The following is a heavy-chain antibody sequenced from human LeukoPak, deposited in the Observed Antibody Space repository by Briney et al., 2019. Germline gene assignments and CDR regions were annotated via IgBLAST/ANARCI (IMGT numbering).Heavy chain of an antibody. V-gene: IGHV4-59*08. J-gene: IGHJ6*03. CDR2: IYYSGST. D-gene: IGHD3-10*01. Sequence: PSETLSLTCTVSGGSISSYYWSWIRQPPGKGLEWIGSIYYSGSTNYNPSLKSRVTISVDTSKNQFSLKLSSVTAADTAVYYCARQTYYYGSGSYPRRPYYYYYYMDVWGKGTTVTISS. CDR1: GGSISSYY. CDR3: ARQTYYYGSGSYPRRPYYYYYYMDV.